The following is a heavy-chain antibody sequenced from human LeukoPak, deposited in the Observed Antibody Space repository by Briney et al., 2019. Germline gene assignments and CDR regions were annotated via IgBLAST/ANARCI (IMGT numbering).Heavy chain of an antibody. D-gene: IGHD3-10*01. V-gene: IGHV1-2*02. Sequence: ASVKVSCKASEYTFTGYYIHWVRQAPGQGLEWTGWIDPNTGDSNYAQKFQGRVTMTRDMSTSTVYMELSSLRSEDTAVYYCAREFPATMVRGVSRNYYYYYMDVWGKGTTVTVSS. CDR2: IDPNTGDS. CDR1: EYTFTGYY. CDR3: AREFPATMVRGVSRNYYYYYMDV. J-gene: IGHJ6*03.